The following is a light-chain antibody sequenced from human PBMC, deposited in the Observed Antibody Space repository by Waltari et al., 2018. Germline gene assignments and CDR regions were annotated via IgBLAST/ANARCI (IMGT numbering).Light chain of an antibody. CDR3: AAWDDSLSSWL. Sequence: QSVLTQPPSASGTPGQRVTMFCSGGSSNIGTNYAYWYKHLPGAAPKVLIFRVDQRPSGVPDRFSGSKSGTSASLTISGLRSDDEADYYCAAWDDSLSSWLFGGGTKLTVL. J-gene: IGLJ3*02. CDR2: RVD. CDR1: SSNIGTNY. V-gene: IGLV1-47*01.